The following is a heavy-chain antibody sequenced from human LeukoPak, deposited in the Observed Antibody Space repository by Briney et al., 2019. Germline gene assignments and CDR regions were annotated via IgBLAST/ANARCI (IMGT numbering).Heavy chain of an antibody. D-gene: IGHD3-22*01. CDR2: ISGSSIYT. J-gene: IGHJ4*02. Sequence: GGSLRLSCAASGFTFSDYHKTWIRQAPGKGLEWVSYISGSSIYTRYADSVKGRFTISRDNAKNSLYLQMNSLRAEDTALYYCARDISGYYFDYWGQGTLVTVSS. CDR3: ARDISGYYFDY. V-gene: IGHV3-11*05. CDR1: GFTFSDYH.